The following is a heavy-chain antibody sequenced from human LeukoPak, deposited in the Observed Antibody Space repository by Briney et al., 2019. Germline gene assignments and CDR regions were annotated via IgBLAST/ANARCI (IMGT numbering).Heavy chain of an antibody. J-gene: IGHJ4*02. V-gene: IGHV4-31*03. D-gene: IGHD2-21*02. CDR1: GGAISRGGYY. Sequence: SQTLSLTCTVSGGAISRGGYYWSWIRQHPGKGLEWIGYIYYSGSTYYNPSLKSRVTISVDTSKNQFSLQLSSVTAADTAVYYCARDPPAYCGGDCYPYWGQGTLVTVSS. CDR2: IYYSGST. CDR3: ARDPPAYCGGDCYPY.